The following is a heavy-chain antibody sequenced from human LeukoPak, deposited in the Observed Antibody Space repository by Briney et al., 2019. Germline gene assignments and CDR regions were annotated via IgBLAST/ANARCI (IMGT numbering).Heavy chain of an antibody. D-gene: IGHD1-14*01. CDR1: GFTFSSYG. V-gene: IGHV3-33*01. J-gene: IGHJ4*02. CDR3: ARDTTTLLAFDY. Sequence: PGRSLRLSCAASGFTFSSYGMHWVRQAPGKGLEWVAVIWYDGSNKYYADSVKGRFTISRDNSKNTLYLQMNSLRDEDTAVYYCARDTTTLLAFDYWGQGTLVTVSS. CDR2: IWYDGSNK.